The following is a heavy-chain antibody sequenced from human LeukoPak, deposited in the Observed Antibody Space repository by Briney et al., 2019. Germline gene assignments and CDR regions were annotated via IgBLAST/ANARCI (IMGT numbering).Heavy chain of an antibody. CDR3: AGDRVVVARPVCTDV. CDR1: GYSISSGYC. CDR2: ICQTGST. Sequence: PSETLSLTCAVSGYSISSGYCWGWIRQPPGKGLEWIGSICQTGSTYYNPSLQSRVAISVDTSKNQFSLKLSSMTAADTAVYYCAGDRVVVARPVCTDVWAKGTSVTVSS. D-gene: IGHD6-6*01. J-gene: IGHJ6*04. V-gene: IGHV4-38-2*02.